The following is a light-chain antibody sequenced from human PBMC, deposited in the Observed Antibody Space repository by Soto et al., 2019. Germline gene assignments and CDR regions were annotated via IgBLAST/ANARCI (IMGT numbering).Light chain of an antibody. V-gene: IGLV2-8*01. J-gene: IGLJ2*01. CDR1: SSDVGGYNY. Sequence: QSALTQPPSASGSPGQSVTISCTGTSSDVGGYNYVSWYQQHPGKAPNLMIYEVSKRPSGVPDRFSGSKSGNTASLTVSGLQAEDEADYYCSSYAGSNAVFGGGTKLTVL. CDR3: SSYAGSNAV. CDR2: EVS.